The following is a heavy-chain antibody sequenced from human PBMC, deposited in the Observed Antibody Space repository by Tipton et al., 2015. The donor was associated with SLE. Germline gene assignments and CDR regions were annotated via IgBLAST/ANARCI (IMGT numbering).Heavy chain of an antibody. Sequence: TLSLTCTVSGGSISSYYWSWIRQPPGKGLEWIGYIYYSGSTNYNPSLKSRVTISVDTSKNQFSLKLSSVTAADTAVYYCARYRAAGYFDYRGQGTLVTVSS. V-gene: IGHV4-59*08. CDR1: GGSISSYY. CDR3: ARYRAAGYFDY. CDR2: IYYSGST. D-gene: IGHD6-13*01. J-gene: IGHJ4*02.